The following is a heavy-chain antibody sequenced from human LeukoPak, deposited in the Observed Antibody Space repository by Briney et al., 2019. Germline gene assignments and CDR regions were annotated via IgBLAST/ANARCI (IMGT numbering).Heavy chain of an antibody. CDR2: VDPEDGET. V-gene: IGHV1-69-2*01. CDR1: GYTFTDYY. Sequence: ASVKVSCKVSGYTFTDYYMHWAQQAPGKGLEWMGLVDPEDGETIYAEKFQGRVTITADTSTDTAYMELSSLRSEDTAVYYCAMVTSTSWGQGTLVTVSS. D-gene: IGHD2-21*02. J-gene: IGHJ5*02. CDR3: AMVTSTS.